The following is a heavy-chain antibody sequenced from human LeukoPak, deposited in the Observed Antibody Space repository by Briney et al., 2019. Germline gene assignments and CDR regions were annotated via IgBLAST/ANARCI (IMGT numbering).Heavy chain of an antibody. CDR2: INPSGGST. V-gene: IGHV1-46*01. Sequence: ASVKVFCKASGYTFTSYYMHWVRQAPGQGLEWMGIINPSGGSTSYAQKFQGRVTMTRDTSTSTVYMELSSLRSEDTAVYYCARGRNTMVRGVKNWFDPWGQGTLVTVSS. D-gene: IGHD3-10*01. CDR1: GYTFTSYY. CDR3: ARGRNTMVRGVKNWFDP. J-gene: IGHJ5*02.